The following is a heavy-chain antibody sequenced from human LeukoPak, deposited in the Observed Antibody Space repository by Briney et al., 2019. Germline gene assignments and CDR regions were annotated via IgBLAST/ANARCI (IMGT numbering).Heavy chain of an antibody. D-gene: IGHD3-9*01. Sequence: GGSLRLSCAASGFTFSSYSMNWVRQAPGKGLEWVSSISSSSSYIYYADSVKGRFTISRDNAKNSLYLQMNSLRAEDTAVYYCARGLFLQIFDDLRSWFDPWGQGTLVTVSS. J-gene: IGHJ5*02. CDR2: ISSSSSYI. V-gene: IGHV3-21*01. CDR1: GFTFSSYS. CDR3: ARGLFLQIFDDLRSWFDP.